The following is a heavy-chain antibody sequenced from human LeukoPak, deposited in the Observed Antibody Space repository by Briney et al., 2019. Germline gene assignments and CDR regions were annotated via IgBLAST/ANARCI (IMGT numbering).Heavy chain of an antibody. CDR1: GFTFSSYE. V-gene: IGHV3-48*03. CDR3: QKTAYEMDV. J-gene: IGHJ6*02. CDR2: ISSSGSTI. D-gene: IGHD2-21*01. Sequence: GWSLRLSCAASGFTFSSYEMNWVRQAPGKGLECVSYISSSGSTIYYADSVKGRFTISRDNAKNSLYLQMNSLRAEDTAFFFWQKTAYEMDVWGQGTTVTVSS.